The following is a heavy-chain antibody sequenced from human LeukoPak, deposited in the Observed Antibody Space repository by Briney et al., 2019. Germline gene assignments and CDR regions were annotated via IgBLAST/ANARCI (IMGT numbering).Heavy chain of an antibody. J-gene: IGHJ4*02. V-gene: IGHV1-2*02. CDR1: GYTFTGYY. CDR2: INPNSGGT. CDR3: ARVACSSTSCYKALGYFDY. Sequence: ASVKVSCKASGYTFTGYYMHWVRQAPGQGLEWMGWINPNSGGTNYAQKFQGRVTMTRDTSISTAYMELSRLGSDDTAVYYCARVACSSTSCYKALGYFDYWGQGTLVTVSS. D-gene: IGHD2-2*02.